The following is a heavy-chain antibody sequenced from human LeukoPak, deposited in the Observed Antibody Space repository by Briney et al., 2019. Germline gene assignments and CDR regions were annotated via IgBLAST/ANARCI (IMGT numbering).Heavy chain of an antibody. CDR3: ARTQGYCTNGVCSYYFDY. Sequence: GASVTVSCTASGYTFTSYDINWVRQATGQGLEWMGWMNPNSGNTGYAQKFQGRVTMTRNTSISAAYMELSSLRSEDTAVYYCARTQGYCTNGVCSYYFDYWGQGTLVTVSS. J-gene: IGHJ4*02. D-gene: IGHD2-8*01. CDR2: MNPNSGNT. V-gene: IGHV1-8*01. CDR1: GYTFTSYD.